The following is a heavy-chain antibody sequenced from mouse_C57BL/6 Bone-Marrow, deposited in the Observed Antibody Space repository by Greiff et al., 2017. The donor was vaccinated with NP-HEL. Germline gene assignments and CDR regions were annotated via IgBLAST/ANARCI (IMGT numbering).Heavy chain of an antibody. Sequence: QVQLQQSGAELAGPGASVKLSCKASGYTFTSYGISWVKQRTGQGLEWIGEIYPRSGNTYYNEKFKGKATFTADTSSNTAYMQLSSLTTEDSAIYYCARWYYGSSYEDYAMDYWGQGTSVTVSS. J-gene: IGHJ4*01. CDR2: IYPRSGNT. D-gene: IGHD1-1*01. CDR3: ARWYYGSSYEDYAMDY. CDR1: GYTFTSYG. V-gene: IGHV1-81*01.